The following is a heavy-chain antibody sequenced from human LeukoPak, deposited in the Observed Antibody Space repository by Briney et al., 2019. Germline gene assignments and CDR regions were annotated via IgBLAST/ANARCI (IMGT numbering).Heavy chain of an antibody. J-gene: IGHJ4*02. CDR2: INPNDGDT. Sequence: ASVKVPCKASGYTFTDYYMHWVRQAPGQGFEWMGWINPNDGDTNYAQKFQGRVTMTRDTSISTAHMEVSRLRSDDTAVYYCARANFLYCSSSTCLFDYWGQGTLVTVSS. CDR3: ARANFLYCSSSTCLFDY. CDR1: GYTFTDYY. D-gene: IGHD2-2*01. V-gene: IGHV1-2*02.